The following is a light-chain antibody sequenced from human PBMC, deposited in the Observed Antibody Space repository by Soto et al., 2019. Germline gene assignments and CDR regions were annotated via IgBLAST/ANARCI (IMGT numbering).Light chain of an antibody. CDR2: GNS. CDR1: SSNIGAGYD. Sequence: QSVLTQPPSASGAPGQRVTISCTGSSSNIGAGYDVHWYQQLPGTAPKLLIYGNSNRPSGVPDRFSGSKSGTSASLAITGLQAEDEADYYCQSYDSSYVFGTGTKLTVL. J-gene: IGLJ1*01. CDR3: QSYDSSYV. V-gene: IGLV1-40*01.